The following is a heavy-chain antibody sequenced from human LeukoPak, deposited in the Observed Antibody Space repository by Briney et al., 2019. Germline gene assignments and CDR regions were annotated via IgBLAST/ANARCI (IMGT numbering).Heavy chain of an antibody. CDR2: MNPNSGNT. CDR3: ARGCSSSSPYYYYGMDV. Sequence: ASVKVSCKASGYTFTSYDINWVRQATGQGLEWMGWMNPNSGNTGYAQKFQGRVTMTRNTSISTAYMELSSLRSEDTAVYYCARGCSSSSPYYYYGMDVWGQGTTVTVSS. V-gene: IGHV1-8*01. D-gene: IGHD6-6*01. CDR1: GYTFTSYD. J-gene: IGHJ6*02.